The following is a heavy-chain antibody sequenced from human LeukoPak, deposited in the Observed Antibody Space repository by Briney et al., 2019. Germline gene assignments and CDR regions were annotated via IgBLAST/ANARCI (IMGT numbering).Heavy chain of an antibody. Sequence: SETLSLTWGVYGVSFSGYYWSWIRQPPGKGLEWIGEINHSGSITYTPSLMSRVTISLDASKNQFSLKLSFMAAADTAIYYCARGYGNYGYWGQGTLVTVSS. CDR2: INHSGSI. J-gene: IGHJ4*02. D-gene: IGHD4-11*01. CDR3: ARGYGNYGY. V-gene: IGHV4-34*01. CDR1: GVSFSGYY.